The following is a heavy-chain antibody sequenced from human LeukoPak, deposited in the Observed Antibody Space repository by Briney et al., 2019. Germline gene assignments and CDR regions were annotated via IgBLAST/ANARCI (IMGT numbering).Heavy chain of an antibody. CDR3: ARDLSRRFGESYYFDY. CDR2: ISSSSSYI. D-gene: IGHD3-10*01. CDR1: GFTFSSYS. V-gene: IGHV3-21*01. Sequence: GGSLRLSCAASGFTFSSYSMNWVRQAPGKGLEWVSSISSSSSYIYYADSVKGRFTISRDNAKNSLYLQMNSLRAEDTAVYYCARDLSRRFGESYYFDYWGQGTLVTVSS. J-gene: IGHJ4*02.